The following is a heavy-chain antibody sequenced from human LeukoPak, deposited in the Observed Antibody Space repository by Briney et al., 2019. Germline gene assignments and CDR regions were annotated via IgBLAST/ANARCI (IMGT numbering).Heavy chain of an antibody. Sequence: GRSLRRSCEASGFIFRSYGMHWVRQAPGKGLEWVAVIWYDGSNDNYADSVKGRFTISRDNSKNTLYLQMNSLRAEDTAVYYCATQGGYWGQGTLVTVSS. D-gene: IGHD3-16*01. CDR3: ATQGGY. CDR2: IWYDGSND. CDR1: GFIFRSYG. J-gene: IGHJ4*02. V-gene: IGHV3-33*01.